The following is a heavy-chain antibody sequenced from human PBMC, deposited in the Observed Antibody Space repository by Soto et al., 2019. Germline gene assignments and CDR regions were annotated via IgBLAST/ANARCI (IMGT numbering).Heavy chain of an antibody. J-gene: IGHJ4*02. D-gene: IGHD2-21*01. CDR3: ARRYGGAFDY. V-gene: IGHV4-61*05. CDR1: GGSISSSSYF. CDR2: IYYSGST. Sequence: PSETLSLTCTVSGGSISSSSYFWGWIRQPPGKGLEWIGYIYYSGSTNYNPSLKSRVTISVDTSKNQFSLKLSSVTAADTAVYYCARRYGGAFDYWGQGTLVTVS.